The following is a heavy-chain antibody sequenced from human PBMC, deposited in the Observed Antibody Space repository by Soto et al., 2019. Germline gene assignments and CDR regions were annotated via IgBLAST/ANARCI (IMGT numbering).Heavy chain of an antibody. Sequence: GASVKVSCKASGYTFTSYYMHWVRQAPGQGLEWMGIINPSGGSTSYAQKFQGRVTMTRDTSTSTVYMELSSLRSEDTAVYYCAKDVSAAGPYNWFDPWGQGTLVTVSS. V-gene: IGHV1-46*01. CDR2: INPSGGST. D-gene: IGHD6-13*01. J-gene: IGHJ5*02. CDR3: AKDVSAAGPYNWFDP. CDR1: GYTFTSYY.